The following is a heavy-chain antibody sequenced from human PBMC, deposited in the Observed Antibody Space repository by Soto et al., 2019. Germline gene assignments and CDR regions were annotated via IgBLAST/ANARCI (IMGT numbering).Heavy chain of an antibody. CDR3: ARGGYYDSSGARNYHYYGMDV. J-gene: IGHJ6*02. V-gene: IGHV1-18*01. D-gene: IGHD3-22*01. CDR1: GYSFSSYG. Sequence: ASVKVSCKASGYSFSSYGITCVRQAPGQGLEWLGWISPYSDDTKYAQRLQGRVTMTTDTSTRTAYMDIRGLRSDDTAIYYCARGGYYDSSGARNYHYYGMDVWGQGTTVTVSS. CDR2: ISPYSDDT.